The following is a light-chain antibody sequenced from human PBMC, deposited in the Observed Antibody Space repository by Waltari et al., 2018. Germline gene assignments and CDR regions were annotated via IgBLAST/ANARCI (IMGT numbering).Light chain of an antibody. Sequence: DVVMTQSPLSLPVTLGQPASISCRSSQSLVHSDGNTYLNWFQQRPGQSPRLLFYRVFSRASGVPDRFSGIGAGTDFTLKISRVEAEDVGVYYCMQGTHWPWTFGQGTKGEIK. J-gene: IGKJ1*01. CDR1: QSLVHSDGNTY. CDR2: RVF. CDR3: MQGTHWPWT. V-gene: IGKV2-30*02.